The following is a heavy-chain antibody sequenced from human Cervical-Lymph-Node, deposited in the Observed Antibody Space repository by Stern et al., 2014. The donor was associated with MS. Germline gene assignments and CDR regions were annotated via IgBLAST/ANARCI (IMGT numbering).Heavy chain of an antibody. D-gene: IGHD6-13*01. CDR2: TYYRSKWYN. J-gene: IGHJ3*02. CDR3: AREQRGISALDI. V-gene: IGHV6-1*01. Sequence: DQLVESGPGLVKPSQTLSLTCAISGDSVSSNSAAWNWIRQSPSRGLEWLGRTYYRSKWYNEYAVSVKSRVIIIPDTSKNQFSLQLISVTPEDTAVYYCAREQRGISALDIWGQGTLVTVSS. CDR1: GDSVSSNSAA.